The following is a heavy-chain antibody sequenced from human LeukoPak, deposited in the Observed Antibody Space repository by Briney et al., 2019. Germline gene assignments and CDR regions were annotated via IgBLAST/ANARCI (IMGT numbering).Heavy chain of an antibody. V-gene: IGHV3-53*01. CDR1: GLTVSSNY. CDR3: ARVDTAVVGYYYGMDV. D-gene: IGHD5-18*01. J-gene: IGHJ6*02. Sequence: GGSLRLSCAASGLTVSSNYMSWVRQAPGKGLEWVSVIYSGGSTYYADSVKGRFTISRDNSKNTLYLQMDTLRAEDTAVYYCARVDTAVVGYYYGMDVWGQGTTVTVSS. CDR2: IYSGGST.